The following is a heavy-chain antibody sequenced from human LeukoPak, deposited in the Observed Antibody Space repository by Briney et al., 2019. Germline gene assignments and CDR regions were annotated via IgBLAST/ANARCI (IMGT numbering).Heavy chain of an antibody. V-gene: IGHV3-30*04. J-gene: IGHJ4*02. CDR2: ISYDGSNK. CDR1: GFTFSSYA. CDR3: ARGGYDFWSGLQYY. D-gene: IGHD3-3*01. Sequence: QPGGSLRLSCAASGFTFSSYAMHWVRQAPGKGLEGVAVISYDGSNKYYADSVKGRFTISRDNSKNTLYLQMNSLRAEDTAVYYCARGGYDFWSGLQYYWGQGTLVTVSS.